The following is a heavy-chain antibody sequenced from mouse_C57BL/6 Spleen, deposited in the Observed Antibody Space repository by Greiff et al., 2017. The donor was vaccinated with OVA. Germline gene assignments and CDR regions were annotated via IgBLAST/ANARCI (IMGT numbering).Heavy chain of an antibody. D-gene: IGHD1-1*01. J-gene: IGHJ3*01. Sequence: QVQLKESGAELVRPGASVTLSCKASGYSFTDYEMNWVKQTPVHGLEWIGAIDPETGGNAYNQKFKGKAILTADKSSSTAYMELRSLTSEDSASYYCTRGGSSYGFAYWGQGTLVTVSA. CDR1: GYSFTDYE. CDR2: IDPETGGN. V-gene: IGHV1-15*01. CDR3: TRGGSSYGFAY.